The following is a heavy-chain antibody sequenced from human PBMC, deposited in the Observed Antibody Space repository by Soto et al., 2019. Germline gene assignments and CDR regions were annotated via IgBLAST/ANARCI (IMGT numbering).Heavy chain of an antibody. CDR1: GFTFDDYT. Sequence: PGGSLRLSCAASGFTFDDYTMHWVRQAPGKGLEWVSLISWDGGSTYYADSVKGRFTISRDNSKNSLYLQMNSLRTEDTALYYCAKDMRAPPYGMDVWGQGTTVTVSS. V-gene: IGHV3-43*01. J-gene: IGHJ6*02. CDR2: ISWDGGST. CDR3: AKDMRAPPYGMDV.